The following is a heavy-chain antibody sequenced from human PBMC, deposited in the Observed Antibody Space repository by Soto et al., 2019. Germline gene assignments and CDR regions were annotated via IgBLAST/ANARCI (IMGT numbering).Heavy chain of an antibody. CDR2: IYYSGST. CDR1: GGSISSSSYC. CDR3: ARINWNYDDEYYFDY. Sequence: ETLSLTCTVSGGSISSSSYCWGWIRQRPGKGLEWIGSIYYSGSTYYNPSLKSRVTISVDTSKNQFSLKLSYVTAAATAVYYCARINWNYDDEYYFDYWGQGTLVTVSS. J-gene: IGHJ4*02. D-gene: IGHD1-7*01. V-gene: IGHV4-39*01.